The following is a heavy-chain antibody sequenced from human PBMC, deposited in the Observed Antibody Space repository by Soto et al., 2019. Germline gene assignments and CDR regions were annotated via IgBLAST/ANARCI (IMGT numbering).Heavy chain of an antibody. D-gene: IGHD2-2*02. V-gene: IGHV4-59*11. CDR3: ARLYTNQRLSSTFAL. J-gene: IGHJ4*02. Sequence: SETLSLTCTVSGGSISSHYWNWIRQPPGKGLEWIGYIHYSGSTNYNPSLKSRVIMSLDTSKSQLSLKLSSVTAADTAVYYFARLYTNQRLSSTFALWGQGTLVPFS. CDR1: GGSISSHY. CDR2: IHYSGST.